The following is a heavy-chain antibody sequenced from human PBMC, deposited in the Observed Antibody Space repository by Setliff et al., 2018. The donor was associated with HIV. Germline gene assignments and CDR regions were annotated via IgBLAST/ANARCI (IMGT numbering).Heavy chain of an antibody. Sequence: PSETLSLTCTVSGGSINNYFWSWIRQSPGRGLEWIGYIYYSGETNYKPSLKSRVTFSVDTSKNQFSLKMSSVTAADSAVYYCARDYYNFQDMWGQGTMVTVSS. CDR1: GGSINNYF. CDR3: ARDYYNFQDM. CDR2: IYYSGET. J-gene: IGHJ3*02. V-gene: IGHV4-59*01. D-gene: IGHD3-3*01.